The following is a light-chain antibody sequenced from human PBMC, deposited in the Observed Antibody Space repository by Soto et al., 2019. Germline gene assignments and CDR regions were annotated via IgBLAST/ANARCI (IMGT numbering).Light chain of an antibody. CDR1: QGVSDW. J-gene: IGKJ1*01. Sequence: DIQITQSPSSLSASVLESFTITCRASQGVSDWVAWYQQKPGEAPKLLIYEASGLETGVPSRFSGSGSGTEFSLTISSLQPDDSATYYCQQSFSSRWTFGQGTKVDIK. CDR3: QQSFSSRWT. CDR2: EAS. V-gene: IGKV1-12*01.